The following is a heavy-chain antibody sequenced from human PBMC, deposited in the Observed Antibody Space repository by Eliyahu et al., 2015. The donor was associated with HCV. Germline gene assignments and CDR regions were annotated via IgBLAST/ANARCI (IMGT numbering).Heavy chain of an antibody. J-gene: IGHJ4*02. Sequence: EVQLVESGGGLVQPGRSLRLSCAASGFXFDDYAMHWVRQAPGKGLGWVSGISWNSGSIGYADSVKGRFTISRDNAKNSLYLQMNSLRAEDTALYYCAKSSPVNYDFWSGYFDYWGQGTLVTVSS. D-gene: IGHD3-3*01. CDR3: AKSSPVNYDFWSGYFDY. CDR2: ISWNSGSI. V-gene: IGHV3-9*01. CDR1: GFXFDDYA.